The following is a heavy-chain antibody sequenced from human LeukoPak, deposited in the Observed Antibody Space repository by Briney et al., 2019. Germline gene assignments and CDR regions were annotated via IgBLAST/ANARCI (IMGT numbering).Heavy chain of an antibody. CDR3: AKEVGXFQGFD. CDR2: ISYVGSHR. Sequence: GGSLRLSCAASGFTFSTYGMHWVRQAPGKGLEWVAVISYVGSHRYHADSVKGRFTISRDDSKNTLYLQMNSLRAEDTAVYYCAKEVGXFQGFD. J-gene: IGHJ3*02. CDR1: GFTFSTYG. D-gene: IGHD2-2*01. V-gene: IGHV3-30*18.